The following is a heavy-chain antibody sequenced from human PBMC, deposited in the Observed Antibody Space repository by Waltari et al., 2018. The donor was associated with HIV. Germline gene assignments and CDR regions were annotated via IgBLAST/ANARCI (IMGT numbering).Heavy chain of an antibody. D-gene: IGHD5-18*01. CDR3: ARGDTAMSVDY. Sequence: QVQLQESGPGLVKPSQTLSLTCTVSGGSISRGIYYWSWIRQPAGKGLEWIGRIYTSGSTNYNPSLKSRVTISVDTSKNQFSLKLSSVTAADTAVYYCARGDTAMSVDYWGQGTLVTVS. CDR1: GGSISRGIYY. J-gene: IGHJ4*02. V-gene: IGHV4-61*02. CDR2: IYTSGST.